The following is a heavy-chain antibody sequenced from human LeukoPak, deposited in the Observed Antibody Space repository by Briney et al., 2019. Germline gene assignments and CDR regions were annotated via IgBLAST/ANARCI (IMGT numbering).Heavy chain of an antibody. Sequence: GGSLRLSCAASGFTFSSYGMHWVRQAPGKGLQWVAVISFDGRNEIYADSVKGRFTISRDNSKNTLSLLMDSLRAEDTAGYYCARAVPMPGAFRDNWFDPGARGALVPVS. CDR1: GFTFSSYG. D-gene: IGHD2-2*01. J-gene: IGHJ5*02. V-gene: IGHV3-30*19. CDR2: ISFDGRNE. CDR3: ARAVPMPGAFRDNWFDP.